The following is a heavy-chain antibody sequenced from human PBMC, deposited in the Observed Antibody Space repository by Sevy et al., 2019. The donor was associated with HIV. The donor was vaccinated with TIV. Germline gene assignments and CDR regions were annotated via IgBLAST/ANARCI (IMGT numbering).Heavy chain of an antibody. D-gene: IGHD3-22*01. CDR3: ASHYYDSTGYYFPLEY. V-gene: IGHV3-30*04. Sequence: GGSLRLSCSASGFTFSNYAMHWVRQAPGKGLEWVAVISDDGNNKDYADSVKGRFTISRDNSKNTLYLQMNSLRADDTAVYYCASHYYDSTGYYFPLEYWGQGTRVTVSS. CDR2: ISDDGNNK. J-gene: IGHJ4*02. CDR1: GFTFSNYA.